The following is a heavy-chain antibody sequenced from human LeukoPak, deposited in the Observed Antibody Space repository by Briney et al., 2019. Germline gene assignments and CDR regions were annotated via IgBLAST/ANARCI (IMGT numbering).Heavy chain of an antibody. V-gene: IGHV3-15*01. CDR2: IKSKTDGGTT. J-gene: IGHJ6*03. Sequence: GGSLRLSCAASGFTFSNAWMSWVRQAPGKGLEWVGRIKSKTDGGTTDYAARVKGRFTISRDDSKNTLYLQMNSLKTEDTAVYYCTTGLRAGYCSGGSCYSESYYYYMDVWGKGTTVTVSS. CDR3: TTGLRAGYCSGGSCYSESYYYYMDV. CDR1: GFTFSNAW. D-gene: IGHD2-15*01.